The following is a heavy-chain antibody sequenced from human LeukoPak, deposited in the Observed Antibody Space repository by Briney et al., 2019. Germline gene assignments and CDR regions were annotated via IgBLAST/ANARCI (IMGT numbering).Heavy chain of an antibody. V-gene: IGHV4-59*01. CDR3: TRGTAVYGGNFPYYFDY. CDR1: GGSISSYY. CDR2: IYYSGST. Sequence: PSETLSLTCTVSGGSISSYYWSWIRQPPGKGLEWIGYIYYSGSTNYNPSLKSRVSISVDTSKNQFSLKLTSVTTADTAVYYCTRGTAVYGGNFPYYFDYWGQGTLVTVSS. D-gene: IGHD4-23*01. J-gene: IGHJ4*02.